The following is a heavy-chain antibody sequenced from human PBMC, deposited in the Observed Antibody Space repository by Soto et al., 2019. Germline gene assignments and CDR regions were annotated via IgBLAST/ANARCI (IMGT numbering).Heavy chain of an antibody. J-gene: IGHJ4*02. CDR1: GGSISSYY. Sequence: QVQLQESGPGLVKPSETLSLTCTVSGGSISSYYWTWIRQPPGKGLEWIGFIYNSGSTHYNPSLRSRVRISVAPSKNQFSPRLRSVTAAVTAVYDCAGVGYHYGSGRGPLDSWGRGSPGSVSS. CDR3: AGVGYHYGSGRGPLDS. D-gene: IGHD3-10*01. V-gene: IGHV4-59*08. CDR2: IYNSGST.